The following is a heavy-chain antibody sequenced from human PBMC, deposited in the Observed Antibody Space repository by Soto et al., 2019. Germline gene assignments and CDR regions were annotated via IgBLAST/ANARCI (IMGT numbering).Heavy chain of an antibody. Sequence: EVQLLESGGGLVQPGGSLRLSCAASGFSFNRYVMAWVRQAPGKGLEWVSAMSGDAVSTYYPDSVKGRFTISRDNSENTRFLQMNSLRAEDSAVYYCAKASGSGWPYYFDSWGQGTLVNVSS. CDR2: MSGDAVST. D-gene: IGHD6-25*01. CDR3: AKASGSGWPYYFDS. V-gene: IGHV3-23*01. J-gene: IGHJ4*02. CDR1: GFSFNRYV.